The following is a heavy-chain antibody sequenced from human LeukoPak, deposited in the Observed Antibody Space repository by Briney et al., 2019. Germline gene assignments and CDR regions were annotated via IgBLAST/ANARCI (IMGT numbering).Heavy chain of an antibody. CDR2: IKSKTEGGTT. V-gene: IGHV3-15*01. Sequence: GGSLRLSCAASGFTFSNAWMSWVRQAPGKGLEWVGHIKSKTEGGTTDFAAPVKGRFTISRDDSKDMVYLQMNSLKTEDTAVYYCTTGGYAQHSWGQGTLVTVSS. J-gene: IGHJ4*02. CDR3: TTGGYAQHS. CDR1: GFTFSNAW. D-gene: IGHD5-18*01.